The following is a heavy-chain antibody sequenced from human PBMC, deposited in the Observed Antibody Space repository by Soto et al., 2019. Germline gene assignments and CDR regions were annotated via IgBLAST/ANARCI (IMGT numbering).Heavy chain of an antibody. CDR2: IYYSGSS. CDR1: GGSISNADYY. V-gene: IGHV4-30-4*01. Sequence: QVQLQESGPGLVKPSQTLSLTCTVSGGSISNADYYWSWVRQPPGKGLEWIGYIYYSGSSFFNPSLKLRVTMSKDTSKNQFSLRLTSVTAADTAVYYCARAIVVTVGGMDVWGRGTTVTVSS. D-gene: IGHD5-12*01. J-gene: IGHJ6*02. CDR3: ARAIVVTVGGMDV.